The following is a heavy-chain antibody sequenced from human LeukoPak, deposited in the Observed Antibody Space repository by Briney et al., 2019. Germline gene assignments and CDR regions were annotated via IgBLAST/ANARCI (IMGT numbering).Heavy chain of an antibody. CDR1: GFTFEHYG. Sequence: GGSLRLSCVATGFTFEHYGMHWVRHVPGKGLEWVAYITWNSGHKVYADSVKGRFAISRDNAKNSLHLHMNSLTGDDTAFYYCAKASDYGGNEFDHRGQGTLVTVSS. J-gene: IGHJ5*02. CDR2: ITWNSGHK. CDR3: AKASDYGGNEFDH. D-gene: IGHD4-23*01. V-gene: IGHV3-9*01.